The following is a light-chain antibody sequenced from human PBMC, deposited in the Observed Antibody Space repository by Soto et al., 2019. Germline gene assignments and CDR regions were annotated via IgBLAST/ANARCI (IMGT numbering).Light chain of an antibody. CDR3: SSYAGSNNFV. V-gene: IGLV2-8*01. CDR2: EVT. Sequence: SALTQPPSASGSPGQSVTISCTGTSSDVGGYNYVSWYQQHPGKAPKLMIYEVTKRPSGVPDRFSGSKSGNTASLTVSCLQAEDEADYYCSSYAGSNNFVFGSGTKLTVL. J-gene: IGLJ1*01. CDR1: SSDVGGYNY.